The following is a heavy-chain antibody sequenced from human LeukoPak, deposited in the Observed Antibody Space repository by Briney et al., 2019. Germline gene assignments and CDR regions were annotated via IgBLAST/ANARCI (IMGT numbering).Heavy chain of an antibody. D-gene: IGHD6-19*01. CDR3: ARAIRGWDFDY. Sequence: SETLSLTCTVSGGSISSYYWSWIRQPPGKGLEWIGYIYYSGSTNYNPSLKSRVTISVDTSKNQFSLKLSSVTATDTAVYYCARAIRGWDFDYWGQGTLVTVSS. CDR2: IYYSGST. V-gene: IGHV4-59*01. CDR1: GGSISSYY. J-gene: IGHJ4*02.